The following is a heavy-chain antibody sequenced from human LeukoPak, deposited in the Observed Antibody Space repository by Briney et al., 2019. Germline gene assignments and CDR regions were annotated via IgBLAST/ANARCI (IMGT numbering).Heavy chain of an antibody. CDR2: IYYSGYT. J-gene: IGHJ6*03. V-gene: IGHV4-61*01. D-gene: IGHD3-16*01. CDR1: SGSISTSNYY. CDR3: ARETSQKGAHYMDV. Sequence: SETLSLTCTVSSGSISTSNYYWSWIRQPPGKGLKWIGNIYYSGYTTYSPSLRSRVTISVDTSKNQFSLKLSSVTAADTAVYYCARETSQKGAHYMDVWGKGTTITISS.